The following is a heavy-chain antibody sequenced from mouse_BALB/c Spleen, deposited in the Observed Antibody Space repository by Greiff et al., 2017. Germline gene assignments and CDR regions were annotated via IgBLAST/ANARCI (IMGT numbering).Heavy chain of an antibody. Sequence: EVKLVESGGGLVKPGGSLKLSCAASGFTFSSYAMSWVRQTPEKRLEWVASISSGGSTYYPDSVKGRFTISRDNARNILYLQMSSLRSEDTAMYYCARGYYYGSSYYAMDYWGQGTSVTVSS. D-gene: IGHD1-1*01. V-gene: IGHV5-6-5*01. J-gene: IGHJ4*01. CDR3: ARGYYYGSSYYAMDY. CDR2: ISSGGST. CDR1: GFTFSSYA.